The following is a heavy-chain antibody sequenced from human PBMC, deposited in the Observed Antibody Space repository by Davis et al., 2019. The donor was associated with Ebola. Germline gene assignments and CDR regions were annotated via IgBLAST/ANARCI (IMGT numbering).Heavy chain of an antibody. D-gene: IGHD2/OR15-2a*01. CDR2: NYYSGST. J-gene: IGHJ6*02. CDR1: GGSISSSFYY. CDR3: ARVDITLGMDV. V-gene: IGHV4-39*07. Sequence: MPSETLSLTCSVSGGSISSSFYYWGWVRQPPGKGLEWIGSNYYSGSTYYNPSLKSRVTISVDTSKNQFSLKLSSVTAADTAVYYCARVDITLGMDVWGQGTTVTVSS.